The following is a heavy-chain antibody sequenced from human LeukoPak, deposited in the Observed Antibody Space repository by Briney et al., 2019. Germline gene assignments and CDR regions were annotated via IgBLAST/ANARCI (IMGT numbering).Heavy chain of an antibody. CDR2: IYYSGST. CDR1: GGSISSYY. J-gene: IGHJ4*02. CDR3: ARLEYGSGSYYSRY. V-gene: IGHV4-59*08. D-gene: IGHD3-10*01. Sequence: PSETLSLTCTVSGGSISSYYWSWIRQPPGKGLEWIGYIYYSGSTNYNPSLKSRVTISVDTSKNQFSLKLSSVTAADTAVYYCARLEYGSGSYYSRYWGQGTLVTVSS.